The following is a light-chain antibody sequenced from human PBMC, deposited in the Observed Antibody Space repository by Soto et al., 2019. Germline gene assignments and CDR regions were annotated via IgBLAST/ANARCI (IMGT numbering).Light chain of an antibody. CDR1: QSIGNW. CDR2: DAS. Sequence: DIQMTQSPSTLSASVGDRVTITCRASQSIGNWLAWYQQKPGKAPKPLIYDASTLKTGVPSRFSGSGSGSEFNFTITGLQPDDFATYFCQQYNTYATFGQGTRLEIK. CDR3: QQYNTYAT. J-gene: IGKJ5*01. V-gene: IGKV1-5*01.